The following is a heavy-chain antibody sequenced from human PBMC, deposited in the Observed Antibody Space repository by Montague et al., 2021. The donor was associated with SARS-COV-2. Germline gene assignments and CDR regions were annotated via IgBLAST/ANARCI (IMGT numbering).Heavy chain of an antibody. V-gene: IGHV3-23*01. CDR3: AKDPTVVNYWYFDL. Sequence: SLRLSCAASEFTFSSYAMTWVRQAPGKGLEWVSAISGSGGSTYYADSVKGRFTISRDNSKNTLYLQMNSLRAEDTAVYYCAKDPTVVNYWYFDLWGRGTLVTVSS. J-gene: IGHJ2*01. CDR1: EFTFSSYA. CDR2: ISGSGGST. D-gene: IGHD4-23*01.